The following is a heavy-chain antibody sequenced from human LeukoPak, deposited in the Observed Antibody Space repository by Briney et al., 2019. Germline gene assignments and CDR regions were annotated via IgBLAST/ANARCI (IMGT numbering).Heavy chain of an antibody. J-gene: IGHJ4*02. CDR3: ARGEARKSEQQLVREELDY. CDR1: GYTFTGYY. Sequence: ASVKVSCKASGYTFTGYYMHWVRQAPGQGLEWMGWINPNSGGTNYAQKFQGRVTMTRDTSISTAYMELSRLRSDDTAVYYCARGEARKSEQQLVREELDYWGQGTLVTVSS. CDR2: INPNSGGT. V-gene: IGHV1-2*02. D-gene: IGHD6-13*01.